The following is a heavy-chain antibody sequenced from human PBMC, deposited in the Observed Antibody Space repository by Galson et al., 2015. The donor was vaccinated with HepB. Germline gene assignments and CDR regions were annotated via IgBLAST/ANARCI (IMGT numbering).Heavy chain of an antibody. V-gene: IGHV3-21*06. D-gene: IGHD1-14*01. CDR1: GFTFSSYA. Sequence: SLRLSCAASGFTFSSYAMTWVRQAPGKGLEWVSSITHTRGFMYYADSLKGRFTISRDNAKNSLYLQMNSLTAADTAVYYCARSGSTGQVDYWGQGTLVTVSS. CDR2: ITHTRGFM. CDR3: ARSGSTGQVDY. J-gene: IGHJ4*02.